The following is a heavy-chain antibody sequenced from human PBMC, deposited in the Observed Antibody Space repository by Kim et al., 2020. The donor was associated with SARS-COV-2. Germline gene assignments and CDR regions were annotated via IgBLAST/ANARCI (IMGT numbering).Heavy chain of an antibody. D-gene: IGHD6-19*01. J-gene: IGHJ4*02. CDR1: GGSISSSSYY. CDR2: FSVSGGG. Sequence: SETMSLTCTVSGGSISSSSYYWGWIRQPPGKGLEWFGRFSVSGGGCYKPSLRRRVTISVDTSKNQFSLKLSSVTAADTAVYYCARHSSGWDFDYWGQGTLVTVSS. CDR3: ARHSSGWDFDY. V-gene: IGHV4-39*01.